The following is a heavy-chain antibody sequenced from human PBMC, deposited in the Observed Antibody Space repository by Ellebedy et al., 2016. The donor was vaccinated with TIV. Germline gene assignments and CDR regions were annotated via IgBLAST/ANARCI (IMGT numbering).Heavy chain of an antibody. Sequence: PGGSLRLSCAASGFSFSSFATGWVRRTPGKGLEGVSGLHGSGRGIWYSASVKGRFTISRDNSKNTLYLQMNSLRAEDTGIYYCVKDQIAGDGRWVFDLWGQGTMVTVSS. J-gene: IGHJ3*01. V-gene: IGHV3-23*01. D-gene: IGHD5-24*01. CDR1: GFSFSSFA. CDR3: VKDQIAGDGRWVFDL. CDR2: LHGSGRGI.